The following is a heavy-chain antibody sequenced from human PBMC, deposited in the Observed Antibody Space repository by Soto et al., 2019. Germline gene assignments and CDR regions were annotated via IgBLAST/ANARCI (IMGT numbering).Heavy chain of an antibody. D-gene: IGHD3-22*01. J-gene: IGHJ3*02. CDR2: IWWHGRDI. Sequence: GGSLRLSCTASGFSFSDYVMHWVRQPPGKGLEWVAVIWWHGRDIFYEGSVKGRFTISRDNSKNTLYLQMNSLRVEDTAVYYCARDPYYYDSSGYYSRDAFDIWGQGTMGTVSS. V-gene: IGHV3-33*01. CDR3: ARDPYYYDSSGYYSRDAFDI. CDR1: GFSFSDYV.